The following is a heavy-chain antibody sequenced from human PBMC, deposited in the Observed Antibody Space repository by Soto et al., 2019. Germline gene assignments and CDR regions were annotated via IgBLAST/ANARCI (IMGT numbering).Heavy chain of an antibody. CDR2: ISSSSSYI. V-gene: IGHV3-21*01. CDR3: ARAQYYDYVWGSRPSDYYGMDV. J-gene: IGHJ6*02. CDR1: GFTFSSYS. D-gene: IGHD3-16*01. Sequence: VGSLRLSCAASGFTFSSYSMNWVRQAPGKGLEWVSSISSSSSYIYYADSVKGRFTISRDNAKNSLYLQMNSLRAEDTAVYYCARAQYYDYVWGSRPSDYYGMDVWGQGTTVTVS.